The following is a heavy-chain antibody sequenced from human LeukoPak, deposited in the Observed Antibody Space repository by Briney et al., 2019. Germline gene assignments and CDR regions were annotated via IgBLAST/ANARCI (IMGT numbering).Heavy chain of an antibody. CDR3: ARGGASRIAAAGTFDY. CDR1: GVSFSGYY. D-gene: IGHD6-13*01. J-gene: IGHJ4*02. CDR2: INHGGST. Sequence: SETLSLTCAVYGVSFSGYYWSWIRQPPGKGLEWIGEINHGGSTNYNPSLKSRVTISVDTSKNQFSLKLSSVTAADTAVYYCARGGASRIAAAGTFDYWGQGTLVTVSS. V-gene: IGHV4-34*01.